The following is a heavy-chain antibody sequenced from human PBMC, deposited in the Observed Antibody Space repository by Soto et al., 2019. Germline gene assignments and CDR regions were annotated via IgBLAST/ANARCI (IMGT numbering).Heavy chain of an antibody. Sequence: PSETQSLTCPVSSAPVSSSTYTWDWIRQPPGKGLEWIGSIYYSGSTYYNPSLNSRVTVSVDTSKNQFSLKVTSVTAADTAVYYCARLHGYCISSSCHGHYAMDVWGQGTTVTVSS. V-gene: IGHV4-39*01. CDR3: ARLHGYCISSSCHGHYAMDV. CDR2: IYYSGST. CDR1: SAPVSSSTYT. D-gene: IGHD2-2*01. J-gene: IGHJ6*02.